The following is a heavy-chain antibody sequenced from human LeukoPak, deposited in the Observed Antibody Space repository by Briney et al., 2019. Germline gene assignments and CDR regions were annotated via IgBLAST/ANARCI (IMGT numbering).Heavy chain of an antibody. J-gene: IGHJ4*02. D-gene: IGHD5-12*01. V-gene: IGHV3-74*01. CDR3: VRGSGGYDPLAFDS. CDR2: INSDGSST. CDR1: GFTFSSNW. Sequence: GGSLRLSCAASGFTFSSNWMHWVRQGPGKGLVWVSRINSDGSSTSYADSVKGRFTISRDNSKNTLYLQMNSLRAEDTAVYHCVRGSGGYDPLAFDSWGQGTLVTVSS.